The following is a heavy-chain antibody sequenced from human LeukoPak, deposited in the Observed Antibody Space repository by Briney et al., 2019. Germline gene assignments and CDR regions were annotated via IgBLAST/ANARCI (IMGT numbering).Heavy chain of an antibody. CDR1: GFTFRDYH. CDR3: ARDRGSNNYFDH. CDR2: ISSRGTTT. V-gene: IGHV3-11*01. J-gene: IGHJ4*02. Sequence: MTGGSLRLSCLASGFTFRDYHMTWIRQAPGKGLEWISFISSRGTTTDYADSVKGRFTISRDNANSSLFLQMNSLRAEDTALYYCARDRGSNNYFDHWGQGTLVTVPS. D-gene: IGHD2-2*01.